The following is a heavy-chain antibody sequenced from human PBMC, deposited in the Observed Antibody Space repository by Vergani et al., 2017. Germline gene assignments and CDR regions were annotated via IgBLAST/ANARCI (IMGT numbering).Heavy chain of an antibody. CDR1: GFSFSSYA. D-gene: IGHD6-13*01. V-gene: IGHV3-23*01. CDR3: AKDGKPAAAALAHY. J-gene: IGHJ4*02. CDR2: ISGSGGST. Sequence: EVQLLESGGGLVQPGGSLRLSCAASGFSFSSYAMSWVRQAPGKGLEWVSTISGSGGSTYYADSVNGRFTISRDNSKNTLYLQMNSLRAEDTAVYYCAKDGKPAAAALAHYWGQGTLVTVSS.